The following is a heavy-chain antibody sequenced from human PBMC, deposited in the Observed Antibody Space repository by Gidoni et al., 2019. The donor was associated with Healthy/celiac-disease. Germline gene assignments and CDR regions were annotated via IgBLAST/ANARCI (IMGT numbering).Heavy chain of an antibody. D-gene: IGHD3-3*01. CDR2: IYYSGST. CDR3: ARDPAYYDFWSGYHTFSGFDP. J-gene: IGHJ5*02. CDR1: GGSISSYY. V-gene: IGHV4-59*01. Sequence: QVQLQESGPGLVKPSATLSLTCTVSGGSISSYYWSWIRQPPGKGLEWIGYIYYSGSTNYNPSLKSRVTISVDTSKNQFSLKLSSVTAADTAVYYCARDPAYYDFWSGYHTFSGFDPWGQGTLVTVSS.